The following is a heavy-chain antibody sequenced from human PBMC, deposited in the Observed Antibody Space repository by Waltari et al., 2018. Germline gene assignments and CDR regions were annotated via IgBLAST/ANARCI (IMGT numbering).Heavy chain of an antibody. CDR2: MNPNSGNT. CDR3: ARGVRIVGTTTGNYYFDY. CDR1: GYTFISYD. D-gene: IGHD5-12*01. J-gene: IGHJ4*02. V-gene: IGHV1-8*01. Sequence: QVQLAQSGAEVKKPGASVKVSCKASGYTFISYDINWVRQAAGQGLEWMGWMNPNSGNTGFAKKFQGRVAMTRNTSISTAYMELSSLRSEDTAVYFCARGVRIVGTTTGNYYFDYWGQGSLVTASS.